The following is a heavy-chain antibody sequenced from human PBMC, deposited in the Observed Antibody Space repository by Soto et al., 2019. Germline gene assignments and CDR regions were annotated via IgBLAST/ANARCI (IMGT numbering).Heavy chain of an antibody. V-gene: IGHV1-69*04. J-gene: IGHJ6*02. D-gene: IGHD3-10*01. CDR1: GGTFSSYT. CDR2: IIPILGIA. Sequence: GASVKVSCKASGGTFSSYTISWVRQAPGQGLEWMGRIIPILGIANYAQKFQGRVTITADKSTSTAYMELSSLRSEDTAVYYCAREGGSADYGMDVWGQGTTVTVSS. CDR3: AREGGSADYGMDV.